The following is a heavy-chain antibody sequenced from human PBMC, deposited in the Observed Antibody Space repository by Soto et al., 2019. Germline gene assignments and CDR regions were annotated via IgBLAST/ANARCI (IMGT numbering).Heavy chain of an antibody. CDR2: VSSSSIYI. V-gene: IGHV3-21*01. J-gene: IGHJ3*02. D-gene: IGHD3-16*02. CDR3: ASETVSGIDAFDI. Sequence: EVQLVESGGGLVKPGGSLRLSCAASGFTFSSYSMNWVRQAPGKGLEWVSSVSSSSIYIYCADSLQGRFTISRDNAKNTLYLQMNSLRADDTSVYYCASETVSGIDAFDIWGQGTMVTVSS. CDR1: GFTFSSYS.